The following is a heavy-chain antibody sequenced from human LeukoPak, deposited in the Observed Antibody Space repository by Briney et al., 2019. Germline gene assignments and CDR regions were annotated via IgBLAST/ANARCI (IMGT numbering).Heavy chain of an antibody. J-gene: IGHJ4*02. Sequence: SETLSLTCTVSGGSISGYYWSWIRQPPGKGLEWIGCIYYSGSTNYNPSLKSRVTISIDTSKNQFSLKLSSVTAADTAVYYCAGSYGSGSYYGYWGQGTLVTFSS. D-gene: IGHD3-10*01. CDR1: GGSISGYY. CDR2: IYYSGST. V-gene: IGHV4-59*08. CDR3: AGSYGSGSYYGY.